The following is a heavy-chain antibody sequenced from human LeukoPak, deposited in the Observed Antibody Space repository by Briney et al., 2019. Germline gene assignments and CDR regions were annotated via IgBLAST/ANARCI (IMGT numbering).Heavy chain of an antibody. Sequence: PSETLSLTCTVSGGSISAYYWSWIRQPPGKGLEWIGYIHYSGTTNYYPSLKSRVTIALDTSKNQFSLKLNSVTAADTAVYYCARWALGVSDAFDIWGQGTMVTVSS. D-gene: IGHD3-16*01. CDR2: IHYSGTT. CDR3: ARWALGVSDAFDI. CDR1: GGSISAYY. V-gene: IGHV4-59*01. J-gene: IGHJ3*02.